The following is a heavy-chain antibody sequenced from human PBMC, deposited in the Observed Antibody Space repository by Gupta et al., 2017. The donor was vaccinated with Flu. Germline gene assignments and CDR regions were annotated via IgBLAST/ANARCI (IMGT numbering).Heavy chain of an antibody. CDR3: ASVGDWEYSSSLFY. V-gene: IGHV4-34*01. CDR1: GGSFSGYY. CDR2: INHSGST. J-gene: IGHJ4*02. Sequence: QVQLQQWGAGLLKPSETLSLTCAVNGGSFSGYYWSWIRQPPGKGLEWIGEINHSGSTNYNPALKSRVTISVDTSKNQFSLKLSSVTAADTAVYYCASVGDWEYSSSLFYWGQGTLVTVSS. D-gene: IGHD6-6*01.